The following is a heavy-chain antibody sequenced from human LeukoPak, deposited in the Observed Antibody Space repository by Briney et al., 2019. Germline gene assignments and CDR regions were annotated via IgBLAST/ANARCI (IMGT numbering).Heavy chain of an antibody. V-gene: IGHV1-18*01. CDR3: ARDLRFLEWARFDY. Sequence: ASVKVSCKASGYTFTSYGISWVRQAPGQGLEWMGWISAYNGNTNYAQKLQGRVTMTTDTSTSTAYMALRSLRSDDTAVYYCARDLRFLEWARFDYWGQGTLVTVSS. D-gene: IGHD3-3*01. CDR1: GYTFTSYG. CDR2: ISAYNGNT. J-gene: IGHJ4*02.